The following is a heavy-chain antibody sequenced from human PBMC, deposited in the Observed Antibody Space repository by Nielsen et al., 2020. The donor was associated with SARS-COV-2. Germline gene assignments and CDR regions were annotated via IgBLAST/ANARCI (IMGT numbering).Heavy chain of an antibody. CDR1: GGSISSSSYY. V-gene: IGHV4-39*01. CDR3: AVGGSITIFGVGYYGIDV. D-gene: IGHD3-3*01. J-gene: IGHJ6*02. Sequence: SETLSLTCTVSGGSISSSSYYWGWIRQPPGKGLEWIGSIYYSGSTYYNPSLKSRVTISVDTSKNQFSLKLSSVTAADTAVYYCAVGGSITIFGVGYYGIDVWGQGTTVTVSS. CDR2: IYYSGST.